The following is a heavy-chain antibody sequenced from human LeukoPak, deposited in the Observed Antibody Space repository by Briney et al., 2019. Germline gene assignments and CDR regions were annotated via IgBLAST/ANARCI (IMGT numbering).Heavy chain of an antibody. V-gene: IGHV1-46*01. J-gene: IGHJ3*02. CDR2: INPSGGST. CDR3: ARAGYYYDSSGYYSCDAFDI. Sequence: ASVKVSCKASGYTFTGYYMHWVRQAPGQGLEWMGIINPSGGSTSYAQKFQGRVTMTRDMSTSTVYMELSSLRSEDTAVYYCARAGYYYDSSGYYSCDAFDIWGQGTMVTVSS. CDR1: GYTFTGYY. D-gene: IGHD3-22*01.